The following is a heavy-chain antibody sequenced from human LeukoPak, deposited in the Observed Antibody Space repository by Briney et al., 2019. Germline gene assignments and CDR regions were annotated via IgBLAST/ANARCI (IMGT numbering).Heavy chain of an antibody. J-gene: IGHJ5*02. D-gene: IGHD2-8*01. CDR1: GYAFIDYY. V-gene: IGHV1-2*02. CDR2: INPKTGGP. Sequence: ASVKVSCKASGYAFIDYYVHWVRQAPGQGLEWTGWINPKTGGPRYAQKFQGRLTMTRDTSISTVYMELSRLTSDDTAIYYCARNQMAKNWFDPWGRGTLITVSS. CDR3: ARNQMAKNWFDP.